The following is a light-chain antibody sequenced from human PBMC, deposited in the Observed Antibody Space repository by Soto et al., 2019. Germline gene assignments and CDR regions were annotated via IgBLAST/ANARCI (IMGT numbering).Light chain of an antibody. CDR2: DAS. Sequence: IVFTQSPSTLSLSPGERATLSCRASQSVSSYLAWYQQKPGQAPRLLIYDASNRATGIPDRFSGSGSGTDFTLTISSLEPEDFAVYYCHQYGSSPSTFGQGTKVDI. V-gene: IGKV3-11*01. CDR3: HQYGSSPST. CDR1: QSVSSY. J-gene: IGKJ1*01.